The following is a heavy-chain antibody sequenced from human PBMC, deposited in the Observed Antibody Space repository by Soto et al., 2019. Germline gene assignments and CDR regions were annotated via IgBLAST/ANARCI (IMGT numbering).Heavy chain of an antibody. Sequence: QVQLVESGGGVVQPGGSLRLSCTTSGFTFNTYGMYWVRQAPGKGLEWVAIIWYDGSNKYYGDSVKGRFTISRDNSKNPLYLQTNSLRAEDTALYYCARGDCTGAYCYSWPFNYGVDVWGQGTTVTVSS. CDR2: IWYDGSNK. V-gene: IGHV3-33*08. J-gene: IGHJ6*02. CDR1: GFTFNTYG. D-gene: IGHD2-15*01. CDR3: ARGDCTGAYCYSWPFNYGVDV.